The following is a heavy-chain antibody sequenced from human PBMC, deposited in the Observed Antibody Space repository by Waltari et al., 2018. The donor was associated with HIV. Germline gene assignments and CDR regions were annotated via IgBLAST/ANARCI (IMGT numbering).Heavy chain of an antibody. V-gene: IGHV3-7*01. Sequence: EVQLVESGGGLVQPGGSLRLSCAASGFTFSTYWMTGVRQAPGKGVEWMANRKQDGSEKYYADSVKGRFTVSRDNNKKSLYLQMSSLRAEDTAVYYCARDLKDYDFWSPVDVWGQGTTVTVSS. CDR3: ARDLKDYDFWSPVDV. CDR2: RKQDGSEK. D-gene: IGHD3-3*01. CDR1: GFTFSTYW. J-gene: IGHJ6*02.